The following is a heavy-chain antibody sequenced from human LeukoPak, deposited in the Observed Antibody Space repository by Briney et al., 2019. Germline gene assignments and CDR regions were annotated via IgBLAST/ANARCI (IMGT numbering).Heavy chain of an antibody. D-gene: IGHD3-10*01. CDR2: ISSSSSTI. CDR3: ARVIGGFGELLDY. J-gene: IGHJ4*02. CDR1: GFTFSSYS. V-gene: IGHV3-48*01. Sequence: PGGSLRLSCAASGFTFSSYSMNWVRQAPGKGLEWVSYISSSSSTIYYADSVKGRFTISRDNAKNSLYLQMNSLRAEDTAVYYCARVIGGFGELLDYWGQGTLVTVSS.